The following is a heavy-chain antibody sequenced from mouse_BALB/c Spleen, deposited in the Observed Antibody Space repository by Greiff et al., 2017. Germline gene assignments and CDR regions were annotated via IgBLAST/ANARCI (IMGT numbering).Heavy chain of an antibody. Sequence: EVQGVESGGGLVQPGGSRKLSCAASGFTFSSFGMHWVRQAPEKGLEWVAYISSGSSTIYYADTVKGRFTISRDNPKNTLFLQMTSLRSEDTAMYYCARLITTKNAMDYWGQGTSVTVSS. CDR1: GFTFSSFG. D-gene: IGHD2-4*01. J-gene: IGHJ4*01. V-gene: IGHV5-17*02. CDR3: ARLITTKNAMDY. CDR2: ISSGSSTI.